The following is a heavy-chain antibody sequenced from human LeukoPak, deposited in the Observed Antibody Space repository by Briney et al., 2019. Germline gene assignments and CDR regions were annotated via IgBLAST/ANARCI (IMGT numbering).Heavy chain of an antibody. CDR1: GFTFSSYA. CDR3: AKCRVGHCSGGSCCPFEY. Sequence: GGSLRLSCAASGFTFSSYAMHWVRQAPGKGLEWVAVISYDGSNKYYADSVKGRFTISRDNSKNTLYLQMNSLRAEDTAVYYCAKCRVGHCSGGSCCPFEYWGQGILVTVSS. V-gene: IGHV3-30*04. J-gene: IGHJ4*02. D-gene: IGHD2-15*01. CDR2: ISYDGSNK.